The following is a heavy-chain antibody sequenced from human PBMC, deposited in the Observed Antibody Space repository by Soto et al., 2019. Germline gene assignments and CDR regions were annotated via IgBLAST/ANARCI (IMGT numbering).Heavy chain of an antibody. CDR2: IWYDGSHK. Sequence: ESGGGVVQPGRSLRLSCAASGFTFSSYGMHWVRQAPGKGLEWVAVIWYDGSHKYYADSVKGRFTISRDNSKNTLYLQMNSLRAEDTAVYYCARGFLTGYYEDTDYWGQGTLVTVSS. J-gene: IGHJ4*02. D-gene: IGHD3-9*01. CDR3: ARGFLTGYYEDTDY. CDR1: GFTFSSYG. V-gene: IGHV3-33*01.